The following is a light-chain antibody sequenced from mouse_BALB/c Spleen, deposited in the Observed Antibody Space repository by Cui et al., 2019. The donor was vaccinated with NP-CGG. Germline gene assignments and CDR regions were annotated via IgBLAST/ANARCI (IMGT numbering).Light chain of an antibody. Sequence: AVVSQESALTTSPVETLTHTCRSSTGAVTTSNYANWVQEKPDHLFTGLIGGTNNRAPGVPARFSASLIGDKAALTITGAQTEDEAIYFCALWYSNHWVFGGGTKLTVL. V-gene: IGLV1*01. CDR2: GTN. CDR3: ALWYSNHWV. J-gene: IGLJ1*01. CDR1: TGAVTTSNY.